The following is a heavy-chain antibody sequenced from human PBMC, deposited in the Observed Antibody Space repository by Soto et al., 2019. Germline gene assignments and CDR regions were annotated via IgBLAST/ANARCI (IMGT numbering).Heavy chain of an antibody. CDR3: ARKGMAPISLFDY. V-gene: IGHV3-74*01. CDR1: GFTFSSYW. J-gene: IGHJ4*02. D-gene: IGHD2-2*02. Sequence: GGSLRLSCAASGFTFSSYWMHWVRQAPGKGLVWVSRINSDGSTTSYADSVKGRFTISRDNAKNTLYLQMNSLRAEDTAVYYCARKGMAPISLFDYWGQGTLVTVSS. CDR2: INSDGSTT.